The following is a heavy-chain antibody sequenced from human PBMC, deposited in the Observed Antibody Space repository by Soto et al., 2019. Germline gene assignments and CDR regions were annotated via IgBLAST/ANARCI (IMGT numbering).Heavy chain of an antibody. CDR3: ARGKDEDTAMVTVGIYY. CDR1: GYTFTGYY. D-gene: IGHD5-18*01. V-gene: IGHV1-2*04. Sequence: ASVKVSCKASGYTFTGYYMHWVRQAPGQGLEWMGWINPNSGGTNYAQKFQGWVTMTRDTSISTAYMELSRLRSDDTAVYYCARGKDEDTAMVTVGIYYWGQGTLVTVSS. CDR2: INPNSGGT. J-gene: IGHJ4*02.